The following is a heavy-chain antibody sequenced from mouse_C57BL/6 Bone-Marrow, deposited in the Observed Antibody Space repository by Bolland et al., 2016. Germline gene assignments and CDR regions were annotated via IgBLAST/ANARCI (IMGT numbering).Heavy chain of an antibody. V-gene: IGHV2-6-1*01. D-gene: IGHD2-2*01. CDR3: ARQYGYDPMDY. J-gene: IGHJ4*01. Sequence: TYNSALKSRLSISKDNSKSQVFLKMNSLQTDDTAMYYCARQYGYDPMDYWGQGTS.